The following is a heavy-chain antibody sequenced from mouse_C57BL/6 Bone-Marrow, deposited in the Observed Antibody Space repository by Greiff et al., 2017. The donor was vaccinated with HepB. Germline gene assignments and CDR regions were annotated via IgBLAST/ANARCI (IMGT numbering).Heavy chain of an antibody. CDR2: SRNKANDYTT. J-gene: IGHJ4*01. Sequence: EVKVVESGGGLVQSGRSLRLSCATSGFTFSDFYMEWVRQAPGKGLEWIAASRNKANDYTTEYSTSVKGRFIVSRDTSQSILYLQMNALRAEDTAISYCARDARGAMDYWGQGTSVTVSS. CDR3: ARDARGAMDY. V-gene: IGHV7-1*01. CDR1: GFTFSDFY.